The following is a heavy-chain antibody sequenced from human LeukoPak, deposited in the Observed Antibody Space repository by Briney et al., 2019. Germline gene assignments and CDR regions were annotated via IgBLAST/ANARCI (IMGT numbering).Heavy chain of an antibody. CDR3: VQRVPAAMYVDY. D-gene: IGHD2-2*01. CDR2: INPNSGGT. J-gene: IGHJ4*02. V-gene: IGHV1-2*02. CDR1: GYTFTGYY. Sequence: GESLKVSCKASGYTFTGYYMHWVRQAPGQGLEWMGWINPNSGGTNYAQKFQGRVTMTRDTSISTAYMELSRLRSDDTAVYYCVQRVPAAMYVDYWGQGTLVTVSS.